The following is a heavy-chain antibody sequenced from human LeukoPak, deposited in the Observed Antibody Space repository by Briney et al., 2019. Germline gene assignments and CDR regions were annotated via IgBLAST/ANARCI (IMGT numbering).Heavy chain of an antibody. J-gene: IGHJ4*02. D-gene: IGHD5-12*01. Sequence: PGGSLRLSCAASGFTFSEYYMSWIPQAPGKALECVSYISSRGSTIHYADSVKGRVAISRDNAKNSLYLQMNSLRAEDTAVYYCAREGSGYDSYFDYWGQGTLVTVSS. CDR2: ISSRGSTI. V-gene: IGHV3-11*01. CDR3: AREGSGYDSYFDY. CDR1: GFTFSEYY.